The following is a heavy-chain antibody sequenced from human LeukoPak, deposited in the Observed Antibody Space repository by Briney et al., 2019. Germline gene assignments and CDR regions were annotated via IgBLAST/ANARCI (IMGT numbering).Heavy chain of an antibody. Sequence: GGSLRLSSAASGFTFSNYGMHWVRQAPGKGLEWVAAIQYDGSIEYYADYVKGRFTISRDDSKNTLYLQMNSLRAEDTAVYYSARDSCSSPSCFDYWGQGTLNTVSS. D-gene: IGHD2-2*01. CDR1: GFTFSNYG. V-gene: IGHV3-33*05. J-gene: IGHJ4*02. CDR3: ARDSCSSPSCFDY. CDR2: IQYDGSIE.